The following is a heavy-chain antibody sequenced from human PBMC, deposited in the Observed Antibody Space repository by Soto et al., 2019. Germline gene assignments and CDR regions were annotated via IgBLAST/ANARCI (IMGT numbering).Heavy chain of an antibody. D-gene: IGHD4-17*01. CDR2: IYPGDSVT. CDR1: GYSFTSYW. V-gene: IGHV5-51*01. J-gene: IGHJ4*02. Sequence: GESLKISCKGSGYSFTSYWIGWVRQMPGKGLEWMGIIYPGDSVTRYSPSFQGQVPISADNSISTAYLQWSSLKASDTAMYYCARQMTTVTPGGVDYWGQGTLVTVSS. CDR3: ARQMTTVTPGGVDY.